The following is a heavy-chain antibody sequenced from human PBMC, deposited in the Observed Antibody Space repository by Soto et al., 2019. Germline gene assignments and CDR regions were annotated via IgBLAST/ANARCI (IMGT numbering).Heavy chain of an antibody. V-gene: IGHV5-10-1*01. CDR1: GYNFDTYW. CDR3: ASRIAAAGGYYYYAFDV. CDR2: IYPVDSNT. Sequence: GESLKISCKGSGYNFDTYWINWVRQTPGKGLEWMGSIYPVDSNTKYSPSLEGHITISVDKSISTTYLQWSSLKASDTAIYYCASRIAAAGGYYYYAFDVWGQGTAVTVSS. J-gene: IGHJ6*02. D-gene: IGHD6-13*01.